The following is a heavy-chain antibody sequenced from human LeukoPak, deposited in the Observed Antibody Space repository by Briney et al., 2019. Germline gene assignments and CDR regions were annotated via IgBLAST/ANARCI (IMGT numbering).Heavy chain of an antibody. CDR1: GFTFSSYW. V-gene: IGHV3-74*01. Sequence: PGGSLRLSCAASGFTFSSYWMHWVRQAPGKGLVWSSRINSDGSSTYYADSVKGRFTISRDNAKNTLYLQMNSLRAEDTAVYYCARNSERGYSGYTVDYWGQGTLVTVSS. CDR2: INSDGSST. CDR3: ARNSERGYSGYTVDY. J-gene: IGHJ4*02. D-gene: IGHD5-12*01.